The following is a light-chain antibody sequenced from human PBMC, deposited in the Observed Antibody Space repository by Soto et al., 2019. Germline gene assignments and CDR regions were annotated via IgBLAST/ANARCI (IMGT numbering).Light chain of an antibody. CDR2: AAY. Sequence: DIQMTQSPSSLSASVGDRVTITCRASQSISSYLNWYQQKPGKAPKLLIYAAYSLQSGVPSRFSGSGSGTDFTLTISSLQPEDFATYYCQQSYSTTITFGPGTKVDIK. CDR1: QSISSY. CDR3: QQSYSTTIT. J-gene: IGKJ3*01. V-gene: IGKV1-39*01.